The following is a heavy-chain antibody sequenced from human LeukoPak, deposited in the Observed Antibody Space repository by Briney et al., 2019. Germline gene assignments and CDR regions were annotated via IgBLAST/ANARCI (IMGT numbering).Heavy chain of an antibody. J-gene: IGHJ4*02. CDR1: RYTFTSYN. V-gene: IGHV1-8*01. Sequence: ASVKVSCKASRYTFTSYNINWVREAAGHGLEWMGWMNPNTGRTGYAQKFQGRITMTRDTSINTAYLELTNLRSEDTAIYYCARLSQTPDYYTLGGYYYLGYWGQGTPVTVSS. D-gene: IGHD3-10*01. CDR3: ARLSQTPDYYTLGGYYYLGY. CDR2: MNPNTGRT.